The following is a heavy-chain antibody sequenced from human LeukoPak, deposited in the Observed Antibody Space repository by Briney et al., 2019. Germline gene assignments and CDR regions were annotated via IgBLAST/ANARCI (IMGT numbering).Heavy chain of an antibody. CDR3: ASAVSHCSSTSCFFDY. J-gene: IGHJ4*02. V-gene: IGHV5-51*01. D-gene: IGHD2-2*01. CDR2: IYPGDSDT. Sequence: GESLKISCKGSGYRFTSYWIGWVRQMPGKGLEWMXXIYPGDSDTRYSPSFQGQVTISADKSISTAYLQWSSLKASDTAMYYCASAVSHCSSTSCFFDYWGQGTLVTVSS. CDR1: GYRFTSYW.